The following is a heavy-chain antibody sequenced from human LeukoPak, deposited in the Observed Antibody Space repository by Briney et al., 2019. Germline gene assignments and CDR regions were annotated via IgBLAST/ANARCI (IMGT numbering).Heavy chain of an antibody. CDR3: ARRHYYDSSGYYKLDY. CDR1: GGSISSYY. Sequence: SETLSLTCTVSGGSISSYYWSRIRQSPGKGLEWIGCLFNSGNTNYNPSLKSRVTISVDTSKNQFSLKLSSVTAADTAVYYCARRHYYDSSGYYKLDYWGQGTLVTVSS. D-gene: IGHD3-22*01. V-gene: IGHV4-59*12. CDR2: LFNSGNT. J-gene: IGHJ4*02.